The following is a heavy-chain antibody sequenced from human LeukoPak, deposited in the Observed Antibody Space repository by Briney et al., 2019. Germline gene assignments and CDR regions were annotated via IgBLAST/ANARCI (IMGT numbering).Heavy chain of an antibody. CDR1: GFTFSSYW. J-gene: IGHJ4*02. V-gene: IGHV3-7*01. CDR3: ARDRPLAPATTTFDY. Sequence: PGGSLRLSCAASGFTFSSYWMSWVRQAPGKGLEWVANIKQDGSEKYYVDSVKGRFTISRDNAKNSLYLQMNSLRAEDTAVYYCARDRPLAPATTTFDYWGQGTLVTVSS. D-gene: IGHD1-14*01. CDR2: IKQDGSEK.